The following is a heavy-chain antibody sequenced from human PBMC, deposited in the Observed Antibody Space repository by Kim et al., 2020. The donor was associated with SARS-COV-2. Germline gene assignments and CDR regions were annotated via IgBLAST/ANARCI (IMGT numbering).Heavy chain of an antibody. V-gene: IGHV3-7*03. J-gene: IGHJ6*02. Sequence: GGSLRLSCAASGFTFSSYWMSWVRQAPGKGLEWVANIKQDGSEKYYVDSVKGRFTISRDNAKNSLYLQMNSLRAEDTAVYYCARVNDHRSKHYYYYYGMDVWGQGTTVTVSS. CDR3: ARVNDHRSKHYYYYYGMDV. CDR2: IKQDGSEK. D-gene: IGHD3-16*02. CDR1: GFTFSSYW.